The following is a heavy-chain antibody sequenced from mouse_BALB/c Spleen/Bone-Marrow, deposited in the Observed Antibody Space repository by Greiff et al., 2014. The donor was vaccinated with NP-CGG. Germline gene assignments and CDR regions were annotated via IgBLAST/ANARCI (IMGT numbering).Heavy chain of an antibody. CDR1: GFNIKDTY. D-gene: IGHD1-2*01. CDR2: IDPANGNT. V-gene: IGHV14-3*02. CDR3: ATSTAGFAY. Sequence: VQLQQSGAELVKPGASVKLSCTASGFNIKDTYTHWVKQRPEQGLEWIGRIDPANGNTKYDPKFQGKATITADTSSNTAYLQLSSLTSEDTAVYYCATSTAGFAYWGQGTLVTVSA. J-gene: IGHJ3*01.